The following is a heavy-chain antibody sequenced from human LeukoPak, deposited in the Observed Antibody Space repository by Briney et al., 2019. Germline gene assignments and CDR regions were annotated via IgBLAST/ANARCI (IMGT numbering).Heavy chain of an antibody. J-gene: IGHJ4*02. D-gene: IGHD3-3*01. V-gene: IGHV1-69*05. Sequence: SVKVSCKASGGTFSSYAISWVRQAPGQGLEWMGRIIPIFGTANCAQKFQGRVTITTDESTSTAYMELSSLRSEDTAVYYCASSRVVMRTTGALYYFDYWGQGTLVTVSS. CDR2: IIPIFGTA. CDR1: GGTFSSYA. CDR3: ASSRVVMRTTGALYYFDY.